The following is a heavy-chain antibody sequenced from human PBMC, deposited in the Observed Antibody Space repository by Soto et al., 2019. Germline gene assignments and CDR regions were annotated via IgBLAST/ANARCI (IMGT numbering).Heavy chain of an antibody. CDR3: AIVVVPAAMNYYYGMDV. CDR2: IDPSDSYT. Sequence: GESIQIWWKGAGCSFVDFWSSRMRKMTGKGLEWMGRIDPSDSYTNYSPSFQGHVTISADKSISTAYLQWSSLKASDTAMYYCAIVVVPAAMNYYYGMDVWGQGTTVTVSS. D-gene: IGHD2-2*01. V-gene: IGHV5-10-1*01. J-gene: IGHJ6*02. CDR1: GCSFVDFW.